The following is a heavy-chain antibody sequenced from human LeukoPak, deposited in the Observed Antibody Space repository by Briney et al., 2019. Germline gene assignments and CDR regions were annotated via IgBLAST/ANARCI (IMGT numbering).Heavy chain of an antibody. CDR2: ISYDGNKK. CDR1: GFTFSTYA. CDR3: ARNMCGGDCWEYYFDY. Sequence: KPGGSLRLSCAASGFTFSTYAIHWVRQSPGQGLEWVAIISYDGNKKYYADSVKGRFTISRDNSKNTLYLQMNSLRAEDTAVYYCARNMCGGDCWEYYFDYWGQGTLVTVSS. V-gene: IGHV3-30-3*01. J-gene: IGHJ4*02. D-gene: IGHD2-21*01.